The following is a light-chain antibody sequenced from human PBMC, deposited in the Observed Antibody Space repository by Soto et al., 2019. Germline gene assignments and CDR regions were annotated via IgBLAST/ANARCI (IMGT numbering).Light chain of an antibody. J-gene: IGKJ1*01. CDR2: GAS. CDR1: QDIRDD. CDR3: LEHTTFPWT. V-gene: IGKV1-17*01. Sequence: DIQMTQSPSSLSASIGDRVTITCRASQDIRDDLGWYQQKPGKAPKRLIFGASSLQTGVPSRFSGSGSVTEFSLTISSLQPEDLATYYCLEHTTFPWTFGQGTKVEVK.